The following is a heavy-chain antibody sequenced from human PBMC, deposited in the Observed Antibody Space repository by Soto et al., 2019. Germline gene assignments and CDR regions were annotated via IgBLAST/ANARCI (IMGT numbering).Heavy chain of an antibody. CDR2: VNPKRGGT. J-gene: IGHJ2*01. D-gene: IGHD2-21*01. CDR1: GYTFSDYF. CDR3: ARDSGIPCQFWYFDI. V-gene: IGHV1-2*02. Sequence: QVQLAQSGAEVRKPGASVKVSCQTYGYTFSDYFLHWVRQAPGQGPEWMGFVNPKRGGTEYAQKFQGRVTMTRDTSINTVYMELSRLTSDDTAIYYCARDSGIPCQFWYFDIWGQGSLVTVSS.